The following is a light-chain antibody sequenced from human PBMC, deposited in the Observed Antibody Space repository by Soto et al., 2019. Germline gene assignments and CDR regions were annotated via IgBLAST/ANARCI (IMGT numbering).Light chain of an antibody. Sequence: QAALTQPASVSGSPGQSITISCTGTSSDVGAYMYVSWYQQHPGTAPKLMIYEVTNRPSGVSNRFSGSKSGNTASLTISGLQAEDDADYYCSSYTSSSTPYVFGTGTKVTVL. V-gene: IGLV2-14*01. CDR3: SSYTSSSTPYV. CDR1: SSDVGAYMY. CDR2: EVT. J-gene: IGLJ1*01.